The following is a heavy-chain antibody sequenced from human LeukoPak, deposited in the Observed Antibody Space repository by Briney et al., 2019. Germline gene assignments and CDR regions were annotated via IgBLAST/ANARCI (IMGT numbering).Heavy chain of an antibody. CDR1: GYTFTSYD. CDR3: ARDLDSRAFDI. V-gene: IGHV1-8*01. CDR2: MNPNSGNT. J-gene: IGHJ3*02. Sequence: ASVKVSCKASGYTFTSYDINWVRQATGQGLEWMGWMNPNSGNTGYAQKFQGRVTMTRNTSISTAYMELSRLRSDDTAVYYCARDLDSRAFDIWGQGTMVTVSS.